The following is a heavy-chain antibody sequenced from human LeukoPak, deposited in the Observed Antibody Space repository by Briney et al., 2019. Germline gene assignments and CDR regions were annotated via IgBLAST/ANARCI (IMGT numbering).Heavy chain of an antibody. CDR1: GGSISSYY. Sequence: PSETLSLTCTVSGGSISSYYWSWIRQPPGKGLEWIGYIYYSGSTNYNPSLKSRVTISVDTSKNQFSLKLSSVTAADTAVYYCARADVEMATIPDYWGQGTLVTVSS. CDR2: IYYSGST. J-gene: IGHJ4*02. V-gene: IGHV4-59*01. D-gene: IGHD5-24*01. CDR3: ARADVEMATIPDY.